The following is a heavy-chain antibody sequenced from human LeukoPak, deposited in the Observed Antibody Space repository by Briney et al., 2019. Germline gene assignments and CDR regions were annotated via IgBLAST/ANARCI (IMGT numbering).Heavy chain of an antibody. CDR3: ARGPYGSSGTPDAFDI. CDR1: GFTFSSYS. D-gene: IGHD3-10*01. J-gene: IGHJ3*02. Sequence: GGSLRLSCAASGFTFSSYSMNWVRQAPGKGLEWVSSISSSSSYIYYADSVKGRFTISRDNSKNTLYLQMNSLRAEDTAVYYCARGPYGSSGTPDAFDIWGQGTMVTVSS. CDR2: ISSSSSYI. V-gene: IGHV3-21*01.